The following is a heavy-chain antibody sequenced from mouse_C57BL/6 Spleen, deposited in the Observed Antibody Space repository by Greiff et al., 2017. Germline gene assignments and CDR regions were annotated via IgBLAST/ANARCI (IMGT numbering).Heavy chain of an antibody. D-gene: IGHD2-10*02. Sequence: VQLQQSGPELVKPGASVKISCKASGYAFSSSWMNWVKQRPGKGLEWIGRLYPGDGDTNYNGKFKGKATLTADKSSSTAYMQLSSLTSEDSAVYFCARWGYGNALYWYFDVWGTGTTVTVSS. CDR3: ARWGYGNALYWYFDV. J-gene: IGHJ1*03. V-gene: IGHV1-82*01. CDR2: LYPGDGDT. CDR1: GYAFSSSW.